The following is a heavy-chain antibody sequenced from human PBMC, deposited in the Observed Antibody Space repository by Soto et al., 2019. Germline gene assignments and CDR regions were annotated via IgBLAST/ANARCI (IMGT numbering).Heavy chain of an antibody. CDR2: ISGSGDGT. CDR1: GFTVSSHA. CDR3: TKSRRGILMVYGFGGMDV. V-gene: IGHV3-23*01. J-gene: IGHJ6*02. D-gene: IGHD2-8*01. Sequence: GGSLRLSCAASGFTVSSHAMSWVRQAPGKGLEWVSSISGSGDGTYYGDSVKGRFTISRDSSSSTLYLQMNNLRGEDTAVYFCTKSRRGILMVYGFGGMDVWGQGTTVTVSS.